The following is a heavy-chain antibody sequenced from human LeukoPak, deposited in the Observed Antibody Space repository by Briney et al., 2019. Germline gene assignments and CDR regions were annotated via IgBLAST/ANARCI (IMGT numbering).Heavy chain of an antibody. V-gene: IGHV3-30-3*01. J-gene: IGHJ3*02. Sequence: PGRSLRLSCAASGFTFSSYAMHWVRQAPGKGLEWVAVISYDGSNKYYADSVKGRFTISRDDSKNTLYLQMNSLRAEDTAVYYCARELRAFDIWGQGTMVTVSS. CDR1: GFTFSSYA. CDR2: ISYDGSNK. CDR3: ARELRAFDI.